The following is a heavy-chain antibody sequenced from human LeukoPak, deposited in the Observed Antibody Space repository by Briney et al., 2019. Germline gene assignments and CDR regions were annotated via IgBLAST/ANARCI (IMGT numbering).Heavy chain of an antibody. CDR3: ARRVEGTKDY. Sequence: GGSLRLSCAASGFTFNNAVMSWVRQAPGKGLEWVAAIDGGGGGRDYADSVKGRFTISRDNSKNTLSLQMNSLRADDTAIYYCARRVEGTKDYWGQGTQVTVSS. CDR1: GFTFNNAV. CDR2: IDGGGGGR. J-gene: IGHJ4*02. V-gene: IGHV3-23*01.